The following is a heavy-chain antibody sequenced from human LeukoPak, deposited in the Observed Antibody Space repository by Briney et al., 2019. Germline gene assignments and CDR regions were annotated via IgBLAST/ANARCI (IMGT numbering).Heavy chain of an antibody. CDR1: GFTFSNAW. CDR3: ARDHYYSVDY. CDR2: IKSDGST. V-gene: IGHV3-74*01. J-gene: IGHJ4*02. D-gene: IGHD1-26*01. Sequence: GGSLRLSCAASGFTFSNAWMHWVRHAPGRGLVWVALIKSDGSTIYADSVEGRFTISRDNAKSTIYLQMNSLRVEDTAVYYCARDHYYSVDYWGQGTLVTVSS.